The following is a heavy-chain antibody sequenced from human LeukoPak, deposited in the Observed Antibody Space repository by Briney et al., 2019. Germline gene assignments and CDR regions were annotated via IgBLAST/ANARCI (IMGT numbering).Heavy chain of an antibody. Sequence: PGGSLRLSCAASGFTFSSYAMHWVRQAPGKGLEYVSAISSNGGSTYYANSVKGRFTISRDNSKNTLYLQMGSLRAEDMAVYYCARVRQWLYFGYWGQGTLVTVSS. CDR2: ISSNGGST. CDR3: ARVRQWLYFGY. D-gene: IGHD6-19*01. J-gene: IGHJ4*02. V-gene: IGHV3-64*01. CDR1: GFTFSSYA.